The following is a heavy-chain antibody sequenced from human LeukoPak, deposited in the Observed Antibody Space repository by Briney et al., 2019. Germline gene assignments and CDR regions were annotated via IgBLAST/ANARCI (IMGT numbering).Heavy chain of an antibody. Sequence: GGSLRLSCAASGFTFNNYPMGWVREAPGKGLEWLSAIGGEKSGSWTKCADWVKGRFTISRDNSENTLYLQMDSLTVEDTAVYYCARAGVISGWDYWGQGVLVTVSS. D-gene: IGHD3-3*02. CDR3: ARAGVISGWDY. V-gene: IGHV3-23*01. J-gene: IGHJ4*02. CDR1: GFTFNNYP. CDR2: IGGEKSGSWT.